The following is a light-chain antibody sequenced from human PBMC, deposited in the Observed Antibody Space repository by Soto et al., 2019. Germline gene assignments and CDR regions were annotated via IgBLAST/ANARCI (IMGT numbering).Light chain of an antibody. Sequence: EIVLTQSPAPLSVSPGERATLSCRATETVSTNLAWYQQKPGQAPRLLIYGASTRATGIPARFSGSGSGTEFTLTISSLQSEDFAVYYCQQYNNWPPWTFGQGTKVDIK. J-gene: IGKJ1*01. CDR2: GAS. V-gene: IGKV3-15*01. CDR3: QQYNNWPPWT. CDR1: ETVSTN.